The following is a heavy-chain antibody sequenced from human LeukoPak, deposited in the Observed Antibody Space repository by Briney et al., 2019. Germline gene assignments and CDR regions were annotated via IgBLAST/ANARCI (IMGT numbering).Heavy chain of an antibody. CDR3: VRPGTSGTEGLEY. D-gene: IGHD1-26*01. V-gene: IGHV4-39*01. CDR2: IHKSGDS. J-gene: IGHJ4*02. Sequence: PSETLSLTCTVSGGYISSSSYYWGWIRQTPGKGLEWIGSIHKSGDSYYDPSLKSRVTISIDTSKNQFSLKVTSVTVADTAVYYCVRPGTSGTEGLEYWGQGTLVTVSS. CDR1: GGYISSSSYY.